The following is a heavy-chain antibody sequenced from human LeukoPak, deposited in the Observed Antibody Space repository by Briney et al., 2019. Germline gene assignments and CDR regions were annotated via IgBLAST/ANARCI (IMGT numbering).Heavy chain of an antibody. CDR1: GGSISSYY. D-gene: IGHD5-18*01. Sequence: SETLSLTCTVSGGSISSYYWNWIRQPPGKGLEWIGYIYYSGNTNYNPSLKSRVTISVDTSKNQFSLKLTSVTPADTAVYFWAGDSYGTDYWGQGTLVTVSS. CDR2: IYYSGNT. J-gene: IGHJ4*02. CDR3: AGDSYGTDY. V-gene: IGHV4-59*01.